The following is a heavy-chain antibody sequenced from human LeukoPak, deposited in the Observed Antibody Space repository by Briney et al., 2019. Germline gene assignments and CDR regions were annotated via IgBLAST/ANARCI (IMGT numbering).Heavy chain of an antibody. CDR2: INYSGTT. CDR3: ARRATVSTLSAHYYYYAMDV. J-gene: IGHJ6*02. V-gene: IGHV4-59*08. D-gene: IGHD4-17*01. CDR1: DDSINNYY. Sequence: SETLSLTCNVSDDSINNYYWSWIRQPPGEGLEWMGYINYSGTTKYNPSLKSRVTISLDTSKNQFSLKLSSVTAADTAVYYCARRATVSTLSAHYYYYAMDVWGQGTTVTVSS.